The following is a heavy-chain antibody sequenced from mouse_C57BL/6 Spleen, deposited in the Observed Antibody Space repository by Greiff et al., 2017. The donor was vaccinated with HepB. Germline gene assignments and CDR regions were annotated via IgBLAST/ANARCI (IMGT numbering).Heavy chain of an antibody. J-gene: IGHJ4*01. V-gene: IGHV1-53*01. Sequence: QVQLQQPGTELVKPGASVKLSCKASGYTFTSYWMHWVKQRPGQGLEWIGNINPRNGGTNYNEKFKSKATLTVDKSSSTAYMQLSSPSSEDSAVYYCATTASVVATDAMDYWGQGTSVTVSS. CDR1: GYTFTSYW. CDR3: ATTASVVATDAMDY. D-gene: IGHD1-1*01. CDR2: INPRNGGT.